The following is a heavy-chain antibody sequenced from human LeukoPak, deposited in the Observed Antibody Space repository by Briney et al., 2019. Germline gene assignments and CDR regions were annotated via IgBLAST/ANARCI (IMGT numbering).Heavy chain of an antibody. D-gene: IGHD2-15*01. CDR3: ARGHCRGGSCFPYYYYGMDV. V-gene: IGHV1-2*02. J-gene: IGHJ6*02. CDR1: GYTFTGYY. Sequence: ASVKVSCKASGYTFTGYYMHWVRQAPGQGLEWMGWINPNSGGTNYAQKFQGRVTMTRDTSISTAYMELSRLRSDDTAVYYCARGHCRGGSCFPYYYYGMDVWGQGTTVTVSS. CDR2: INPNSGGT.